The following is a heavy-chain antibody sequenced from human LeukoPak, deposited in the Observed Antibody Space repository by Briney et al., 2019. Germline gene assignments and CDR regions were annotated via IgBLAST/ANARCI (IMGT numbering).Heavy chain of an antibody. J-gene: IGHJ4*02. D-gene: IGHD1-26*01. CDR1: GFTFSSYA. Sequence: GRSLRLSCAASGFTFSSYAMHWVRQAPGKGLEWVAVISYDGSNKYYADSVKGRFTISRDNSKNTLYLQMNSLRAEDTAVYYCAREVGANYPLDYWGQGTLVTVSS. CDR2: ISYDGSNK. CDR3: AREVGANYPLDY. V-gene: IGHV3-30-3*01.